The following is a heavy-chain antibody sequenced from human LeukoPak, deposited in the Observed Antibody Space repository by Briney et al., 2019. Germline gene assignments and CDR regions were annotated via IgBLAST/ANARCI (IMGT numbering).Heavy chain of an antibody. Sequence: PGGSLRLSCPASEFTFSAYWRHWVRQAPGKGLVWFSRINGDGSTTTYADSVKGRFTISRDNAKNTLYLQMNSLRAEDTAVYYCTRNIGAYYDSSAYRPDAMDVWGQGTTVTVSS. V-gene: IGHV3-74*01. D-gene: IGHD3-22*01. CDR2: INGDGSTT. CDR3: TRNIGAYYDSSAYRPDAMDV. CDR1: EFTFSAYW. J-gene: IGHJ6*02.